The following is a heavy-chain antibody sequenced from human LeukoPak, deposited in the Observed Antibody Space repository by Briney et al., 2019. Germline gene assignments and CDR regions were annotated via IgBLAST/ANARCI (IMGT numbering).Heavy chain of an antibody. CDR3: ARDSRYSRGVGDFDY. Sequence: GGSLRLSCAASGFTFSSHWMSWVRQAPGKGLEWVANIREDESEKYYVDSVKGRFTISRDNANNSLFLQKNSLRAEDTAVYYCARDSRYSRGVGDFDYWGQGTLVSVSS. J-gene: IGHJ4*02. CDR1: GFTFSSHW. CDR2: IREDESEK. D-gene: IGHD5-18*01. V-gene: IGHV3-7*03.